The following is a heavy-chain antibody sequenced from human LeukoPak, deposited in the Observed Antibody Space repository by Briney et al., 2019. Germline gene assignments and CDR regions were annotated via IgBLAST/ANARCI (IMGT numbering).Heavy chain of an antibody. D-gene: IGHD5-18*01. J-gene: IGHJ4*02. CDR1: GYSISSGYY. V-gene: IGHV4-38-2*02. CDR3: ARDESGYSYGYSAY. CDR2: IYHSGST. Sequence: SETLSLTCTGSGYSISSGYYWGWIRQPPGKGLEWIGSIYHSGSTYYNPSLKSRVTISVDTSKNQFSLKLSSVTAADTAVYYCARDESGYSYGYSAYWGQGTLVTVSS.